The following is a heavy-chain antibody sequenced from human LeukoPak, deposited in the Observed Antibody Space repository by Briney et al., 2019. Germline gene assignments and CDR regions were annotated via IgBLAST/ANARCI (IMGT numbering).Heavy chain of an antibody. Sequence: QTGGSLRLSCAASGVTFNTHGMSWVRHSPGKGLEWVSAISGSATGYMTNYADSVKSRFTISRDNDKNTLYLQMSSLRVEDTAVYYCTNRYWAFEFWGQGTLVTVSS. CDR2: ISGSATGYMT. J-gene: IGHJ4*02. CDR3: TNRYWAFEF. CDR1: GVTFNTHG. V-gene: IGHV3-23*01. D-gene: IGHD1-26*01.